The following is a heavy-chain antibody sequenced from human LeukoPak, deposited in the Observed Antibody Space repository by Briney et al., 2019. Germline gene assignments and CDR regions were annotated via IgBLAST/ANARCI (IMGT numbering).Heavy chain of an antibody. D-gene: IGHD6-19*01. V-gene: IGHV4-38-2*02. Sequence: SPSETLSLTCAVSGYSISSGYYWGWIRQPPGKGLEWIGSIYHSGSTYYNPSLKSRVTISVDTSKNQFSLKLSSVTAADTAVYYCARDKGAVAGSTDYWGQGTLVTVSS. J-gene: IGHJ4*02. CDR2: IYHSGST. CDR3: ARDKGAVAGSTDY. CDR1: GYSISSGYY.